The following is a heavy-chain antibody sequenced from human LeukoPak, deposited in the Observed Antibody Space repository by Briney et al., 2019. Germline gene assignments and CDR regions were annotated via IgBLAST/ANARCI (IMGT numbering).Heavy chain of an antibody. J-gene: IGHJ3*02. CDR2: ISGDATGT. CDR1: GFTFSSYA. D-gene: IGHD4-17*01. Sequence: PGGSLRLSCAASGFTFSSYAMTWVRQAPGKGLQWVSAISGDATGTYYADSVKGRFTISRDNSKNTLYLQMNSLRVEDTAVYYCARTAVTPGSSDAFDIWGQGTMVTVSS. CDR3: ARTAVTPGSSDAFDI. V-gene: IGHV3-23*01.